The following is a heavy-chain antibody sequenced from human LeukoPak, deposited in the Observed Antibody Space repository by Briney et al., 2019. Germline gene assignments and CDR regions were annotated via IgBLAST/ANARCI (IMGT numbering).Heavy chain of an antibody. D-gene: IGHD3-22*01. V-gene: IGHV1-18*01. J-gene: IGHJ6*03. Sequence: ASVKVSCKASGYTFTSYGISWVRQAPGQGLEWMGWVSAYNGNTNYAQKLQGRVTMTTDTSTSTAYMELRSLRSDDTAVYYCARGPGGRSGYYPLEDYYYYYYMDVWGKGTTVTVSS. CDR2: VSAYNGNT. CDR1: GYTFTSYG. CDR3: ARGPGGRSGYYPLEDYYYYYYMDV.